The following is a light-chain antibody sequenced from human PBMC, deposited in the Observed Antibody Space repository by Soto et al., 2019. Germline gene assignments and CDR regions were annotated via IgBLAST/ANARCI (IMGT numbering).Light chain of an antibody. CDR1: QGITNS. V-gene: IGKV1-27*01. Sequence: DIQMTQSPSSLSASVGERVTITCRASQGITNSLAWYQQKPGKIPKLLIYAASTLQSGVPSRFSGSGSGTDFTLTISSLQPEDVATYYCQKYNSVPFTFGPGTKVDIK. CDR3: QKYNSVPFT. CDR2: AAS. J-gene: IGKJ3*01.